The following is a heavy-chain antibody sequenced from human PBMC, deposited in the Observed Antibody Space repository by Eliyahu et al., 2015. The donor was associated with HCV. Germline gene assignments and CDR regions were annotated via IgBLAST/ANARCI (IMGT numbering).Heavy chain of an antibody. Sequence: QVQLVQSGTEVKKPGASVXVACXASGYSFXGYXXHWVRQAPGQGPEXMGWINPHSGSTKHAQKFEGRVTMTRDTSVTTTYMELRRLMSDDTAVYFCARDSGVLRYCSGSGCYTQGGMDAWGQGTTVTVSS. CDR1: GYSFXGYX. CDR3: ARDSGVLRYCSGSGCYTQGGMDA. D-gene: IGHD2-15*01. CDR2: INPHSGST. V-gene: IGHV1-2*02. J-gene: IGHJ6*02.